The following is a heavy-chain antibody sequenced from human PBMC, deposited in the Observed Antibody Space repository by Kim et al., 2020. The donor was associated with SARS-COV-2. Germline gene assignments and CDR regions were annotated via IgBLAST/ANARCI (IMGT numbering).Heavy chain of an antibody. J-gene: IGHJ4*02. Sequence: GGSLRLSCAASGFTFSSYAMHWVRQAPGKGLEWVAVISYDGSNKYYVDSVKGRFTISRDNSKNTLYLQMNSLRAEDTAVYYCARDRVAGIVATILFYWGQGTLVTVSS. V-gene: IGHV3-30*04. CDR3: ARDRVAGIVATILFY. CDR1: GFTFSSYA. CDR2: ISYDGSNK. D-gene: IGHD5-12*01.